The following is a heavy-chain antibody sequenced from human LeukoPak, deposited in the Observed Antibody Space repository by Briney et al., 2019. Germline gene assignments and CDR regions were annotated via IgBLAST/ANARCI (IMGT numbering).Heavy chain of an antibody. Sequence: ASVKVSCKASGGTFISHAISWVRQAPGQGLEWMGGIIPIFGTANYAQKFQGRVTITADESTSTAYMELSSLRSEDTAVYYCARGYRILTGLGPYGMDVWGQGTTVTVSS. CDR1: GGTFISHA. CDR2: IIPIFGTA. V-gene: IGHV1-69*13. J-gene: IGHJ6*02. D-gene: IGHD3-9*01. CDR3: ARGYRILTGLGPYGMDV.